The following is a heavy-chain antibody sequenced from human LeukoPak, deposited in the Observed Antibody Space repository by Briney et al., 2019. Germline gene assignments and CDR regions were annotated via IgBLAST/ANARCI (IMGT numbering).Heavy chain of an antibody. CDR3: ARAEHCSGGSCYTPRTYYYGMDV. CDR2: ISYDGSNK. Sequence: AGGSLRLSCAASGFTFSSYAMHWVRQAPGKGLEWVAVISYDGSNKYYADSVKGRFTISRDNSKNTLYLQMNSLRAEDTAVYYCARAEHCSGGSCYTPRTYYYGMDVWGQGTTVTVSS. D-gene: IGHD2-15*01. CDR1: GFTFSSYA. V-gene: IGHV3-30-3*01. J-gene: IGHJ6*02.